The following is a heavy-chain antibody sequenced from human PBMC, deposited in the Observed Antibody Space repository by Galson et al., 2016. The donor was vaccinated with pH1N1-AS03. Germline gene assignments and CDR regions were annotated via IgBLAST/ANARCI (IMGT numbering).Heavy chain of an antibody. CDR2: TSSSGGST. J-gene: IGHJ4*02. CDR3: AKDRDDYRPHYSGSDV. Sequence: SLRLSCATSGFTFTDFAVSWVRQAPGRGLEWVSATSSSGGSTYYAESVKGRFTISRDYSKNTVDLQMNSLRAEDTAVYYCAKDRDDYRPHYSGSDVWGQGTLVTVSS. CDR1: GFTFTDFA. V-gene: IGHV3-23*01. D-gene: IGHD2-15*01.